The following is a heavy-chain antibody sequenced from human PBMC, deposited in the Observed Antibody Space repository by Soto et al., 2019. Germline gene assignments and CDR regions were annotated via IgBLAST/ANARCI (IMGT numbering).Heavy chain of an antibody. V-gene: IGHV3-30-3*01. D-gene: IGHD5-18*01. J-gene: IGHJ4*02. CDR2: ISYDGSNK. Sequence: QVQLVESGGGVVQPGRSLRLSCAASGFTFSSYAMHWVRQAPGKGLGWVAVISYDGSNKYYADSVKGRFTISRDNSKNTLYLQMNSLRAEDKAGYYGARGGYSYVTQFDDWGQGTLVTVSS. CDR3: ARGGYSYVTQFDD. CDR1: GFTFSSYA.